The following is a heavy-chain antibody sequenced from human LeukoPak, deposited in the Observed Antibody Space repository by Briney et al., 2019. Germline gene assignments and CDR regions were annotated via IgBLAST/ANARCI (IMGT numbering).Heavy chain of an antibody. Sequence: ASVKVSCKASGYTFTGYYMHWVRQAPGQGLEWMGWINPNSGDTNYAQKFQGRVTMTRDTSISTAYMELSRLRSDDTAVYYCARESLSGSSWYGCLDYWGQGTLVTVSS. CDR2: INPNSGDT. D-gene: IGHD6-13*01. CDR3: ARESLSGSSWYGCLDY. V-gene: IGHV1-2*02. J-gene: IGHJ4*02. CDR1: GYTFTGYY.